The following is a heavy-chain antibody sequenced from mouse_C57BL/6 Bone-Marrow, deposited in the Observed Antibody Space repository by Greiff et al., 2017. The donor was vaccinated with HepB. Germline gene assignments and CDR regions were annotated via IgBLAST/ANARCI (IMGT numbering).Heavy chain of an antibody. CDR3: TWGYYGHWYFDV. J-gene: IGHJ1*03. CDR1: GFNIKDDY. CDR2: IDPENGDT. D-gene: IGHD1-1*01. V-gene: IGHV14-4*01. Sequence: EVQLQPSVAELVRPGDSVKLSCTASGFNIKDDYMHWVKQRPEQGLEWIGGIDPENGDTESAPKFQGKATITADTSSNTAYLQLSSLTSENTAVYYFTWGYYGHWYFDVWGTGTTVTVSS.